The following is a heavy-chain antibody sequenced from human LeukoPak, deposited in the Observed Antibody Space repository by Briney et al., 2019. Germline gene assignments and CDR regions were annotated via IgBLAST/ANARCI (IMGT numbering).Heavy chain of an antibody. D-gene: IGHD6-6*01. V-gene: IGHV4-59*01. J-gene: IGHJ4*02. CDR2: IYYSGST. CDR3: ARFDPDSSSTLEVFDY. Sequence: SETLSLTCTVSGGSISSYYWSWIRQPPGKGLEWIGYIYYSGSTNYNTSLKCRVTISVETSKNQFPLKLRSVTATDTAQYCFARFDPDSSSTLEVFDYWGQGTLVTVSS. CDR1: GGSISSYY.